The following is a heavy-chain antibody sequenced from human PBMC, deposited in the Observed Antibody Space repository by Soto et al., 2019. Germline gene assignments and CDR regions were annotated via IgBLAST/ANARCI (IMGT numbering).Heavy chain of an antibody. D-gene: IGHD3-3*01. J-gene: IGHJ3*01. CDR2: IIPIPDIT. CDR3: ARDRITTRGDAFDL. CDR1: GGTFSTYI. V-gene: IGHV1-69*08. Sequence: QVQLVQSGAEVRKPGSSVKVSCKAPGGTFSTYIISWVRQAPGQGLEWMGRIIPIPDITNYAQKFQGRVTITADRSTSTAYMELTSLKSEETAVYYCARDRITTRGDAFDLWGQGTVVTVSS.